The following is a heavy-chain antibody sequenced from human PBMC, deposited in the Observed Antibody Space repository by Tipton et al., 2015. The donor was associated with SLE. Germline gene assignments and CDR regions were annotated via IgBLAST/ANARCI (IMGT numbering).Heavy chain of an antibody. J-gene: IGHJ4*02. CDR3: ARGVFDY. V-gene: IGHV3-33*01. CDR2: IWYDGSNK. CDR1: GFTFSSYG. Sequence: SLRLSCAASGFTFSSYGMHWVRQAQGKGLEWVAVIWYDGSNKNYADSVKGRFTISRDNSKNTLYLQMNSLRAEDTSVYYCARGVFDYWGQGTLVTVSS.